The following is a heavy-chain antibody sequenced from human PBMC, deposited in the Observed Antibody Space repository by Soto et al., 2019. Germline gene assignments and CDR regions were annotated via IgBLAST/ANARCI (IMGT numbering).Heavy chain of an antibody. J-gene: IGHJ4*02. Sequence: SETLSLTCTVSCGSIRGSSYYWGWIRQPPGKGLEWIASIYYTGSTFYNPSLKGRVTISVDTSKNQFSLNLNSVTAADTAIYYCATHPGSGSSNSWGPGTLVTVSS. V-gene: IGHV4-39*01. CDR1: CGSIRGSSYY. CDR3: ATHPGSGSSNS. CDR2: IYYTGST. D-gene: IGHD6-6*01.